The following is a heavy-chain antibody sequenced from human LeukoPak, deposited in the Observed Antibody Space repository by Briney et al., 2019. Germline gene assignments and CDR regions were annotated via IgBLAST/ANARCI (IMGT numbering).Heavy chain of an antibody. CDR2: INHSGST. CDR3: ARRRVFAVRGPTGFDP. Sequence: SETLSLTCAVYGGSFSGYYWSWIRQPPGKGLEWIGEINHSGSTNYSPSLKSRVTISVDTSKNQFSLKLSSVTAADTAVYYCARRRVFAVRGPTGFDPWGQGTLVTVSS. CDR1: GGSFSGYY. J-gene: IGHJ5*02. D-gene: IGHD3-10*01. V-gene: IGHV4-34*01.